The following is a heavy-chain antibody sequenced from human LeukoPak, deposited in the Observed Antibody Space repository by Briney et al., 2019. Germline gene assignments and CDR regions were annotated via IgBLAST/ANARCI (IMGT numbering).Heavy chain of an antibody. CDR3: ARTGRVRGVIMTSRGWFDP. J-gene: IGHJ5*02. CDR2: IYYSGST. Sequence: SETLSLTCTVSGYSISSGYYWGWIRQPPGKGLEWIGSIYYSGSTYYNPSLKSRVTISVDTSKNQFSLKLSSVTAADTAVYYCARTGRVRGVIMTSRGWFDPWGQGTLVTVSS. CDR1: GYSISSGYY. V-gene: IGHV4-38-2*02. D-gene: IGHD3-10*01.